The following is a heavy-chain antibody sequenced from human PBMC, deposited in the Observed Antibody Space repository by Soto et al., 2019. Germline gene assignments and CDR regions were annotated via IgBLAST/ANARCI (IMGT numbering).Heavy chain of an antibody. D-gene: IGHD5-12*01. CDR3: AYFSGYEQFDY. CDR1: GFSLTTNGVG. Sequence: QVTLKESGPTLVKPTQTLTLTCTFSGFSLTTNGVGVAWIRQPPGKALEWLALIYWNDDQRYSPSLNSRLTITKDTSNNQVVLTMTNMDPVDTATYFYAYFSGYEQFDYWGQGTLVTVSS. J-gene: IGHJ4*02. CDR2: IYWNDDQ. V-gene: IGHV2-5*01.